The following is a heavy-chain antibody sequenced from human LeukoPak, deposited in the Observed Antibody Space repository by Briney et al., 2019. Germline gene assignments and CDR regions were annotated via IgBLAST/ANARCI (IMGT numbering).Heavy chain of an antibody. J-gene: IGHJ4*02. Sequence: SETLSLTCTVSGGSISSSSYYWGWIRQPPGKGLEWIGGIYYSGSTYYNPSLKSRVTISVDTSKNQFSLKLSSVTAADTAVYYCARQGFGESIDYWGQGTLVTVSS. CDR2: IYYSGST. CDR3: ARQGFGESIDY. D-gene: IGHD3-10*01. V-gene: IGHV4-39*01. CDR1: GGSISSSSYY.